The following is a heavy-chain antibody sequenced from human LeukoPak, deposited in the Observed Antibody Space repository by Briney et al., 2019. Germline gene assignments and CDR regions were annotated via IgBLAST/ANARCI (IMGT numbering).Heavy chain of an antibody. V-gene: IGHV4-38-2*02. Sequence: SETLSLTCTVSGYSISSGYYWGWIRQPPGKGLEWIGSIYHSGSTYYNPSLKCRVTISVDTSKNQFSLKLSSVTAADTAVYYCARGSSGYAHDYWGQGTLVTVSS. D-gene: IGHD5-12*01. J-gene: IGHJ4*02. CDR2: IYHSGST. CDR1: GYSISSGYY. CDR3: ARGSSGYAHDY.